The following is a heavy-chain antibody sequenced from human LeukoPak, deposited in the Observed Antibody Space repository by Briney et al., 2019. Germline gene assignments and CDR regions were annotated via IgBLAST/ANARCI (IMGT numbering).Heavy chain of an antibody. V-gene: IGHV3-48*03. CDR2: ISSSGSTI. Sequence: GGSLRLSCAASGFTFSSYEMNWVRQAPGKGLEWVSFISSSGSTIYYADSVKGRFTISRDNAKNSLYLQMNSLRAEDTAVYYCARVCGYSCVHLVVCLDYWGQGTLVTVSS. D-gene: IGHD5-18*01. J-gene: IGHJ4*02. CDR1: GFTFSSYE. CDR3: ARVCGYSCVHLVVCLDY.